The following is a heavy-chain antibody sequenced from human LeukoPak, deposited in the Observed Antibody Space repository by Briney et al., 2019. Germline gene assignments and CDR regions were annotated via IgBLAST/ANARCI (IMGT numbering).Heavy chain of an antibody. CDR1: GFTFSSYI. V-gene: IGHV3-21*01. Sequence: GGSLRLSCAAPGFTFSSYIMNWVRQAPGKGLEWVSSISGSNNYIYYADSVKGRFTISRDNAKNSLYLQMNSLRADDTAVYYCARGYTHGLDVWGQGTTVTVSS. J-gene: IGHJ6*02. CDR3: ARGYTHGLDV. CDR2: ISGSNNYI. D-gene: IGHD5-18*01.